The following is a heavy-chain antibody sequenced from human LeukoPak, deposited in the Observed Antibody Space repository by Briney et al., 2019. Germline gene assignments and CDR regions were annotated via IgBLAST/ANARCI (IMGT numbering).Heavy chain of an antibody. CDR3: AGGPAVGDY. CDR2: INPSGTTT. J-gene: IGHJ4*02. V-gene: IGHV1-46*01. CDR1: GYTFTYYY. D-gene: IGHD3-16*01. Sequence: ASVKVSCKASGYTFTYYYMHWVRQAPGQGLEWMGMINPSGTTTRSAQKFQVRLTMTRDTSTSTAYMELTSLRSDDTAFYYCAGGPAVGDYWGQGTLVTVSS.